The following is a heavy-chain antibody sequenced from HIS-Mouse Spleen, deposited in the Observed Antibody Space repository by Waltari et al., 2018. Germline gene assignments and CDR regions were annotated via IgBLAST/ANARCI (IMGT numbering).Heavy chain of an antibody. V-gene: IGHV1-8*01. Sequence: QVQLVQSGAEVKKPGASGKVSCKASGYTFTRYDINGVRQATGQGLEWMGWMNPNSGNTGYAQKFQGRVTMTRNTSISTAYMELSSLRSEDTAVYYCARVYYDFWSGYYYWGQGTLVTVSS. J-gene: IGHJ4*02. CDR2: MNPNSGNT. CDR1: GYTFTRYD. CDR3: ARVYYDFWSGYYY. D-gene: IGHD3-3*01.